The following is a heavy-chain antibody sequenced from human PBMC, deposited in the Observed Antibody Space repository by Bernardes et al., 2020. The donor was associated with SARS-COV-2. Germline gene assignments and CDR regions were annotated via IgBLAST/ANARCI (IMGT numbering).Heavy chain of an antibody. V-gene: IGHV3-11*01. CDR2: IITNGSTT. CDR1: GFTFSDYY. CDR3: AKRAYHYESNGYYDDAVDM. D-gene: IGHD3-22*01. J-gene: IGHJ3*02. Sequence: GGSLRLSCAASGFTFSDYYMNWIRQAPGKGLEWVSSIITNGSTTYYADSVKGRFTISRDNSKNSLYLQMNSLRAEDTAVYYCAKRAYHYESNGYYDDAVDMWRKGTQDTVSS.